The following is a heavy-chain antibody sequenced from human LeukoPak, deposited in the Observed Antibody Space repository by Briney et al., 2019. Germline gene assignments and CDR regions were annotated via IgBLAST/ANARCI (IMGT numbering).Heavy chain of an antibody. V-gene: IGHV3-7*01. CDR3: TSRYDFWSGYFQGYYFDF. CDR1: GLTFTNYW. D-gene: IGHD3-3*01. J-gene: IGHJ4*02. Sequence: GGSLRLSCAAPGLTFTNYWMHWVRQAPGKGLESVAYIHPDGTEKYYMESLRGRFAISRDNAKNSLYLQMSNLRDEDTAVYYCTSRYDFWSGYFQGYYFDFWGQGSLVTGSS. CDR2: IHPDGTEK.